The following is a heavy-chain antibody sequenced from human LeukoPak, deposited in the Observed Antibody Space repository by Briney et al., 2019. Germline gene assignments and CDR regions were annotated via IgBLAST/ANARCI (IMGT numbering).Heavy chain of an antibody. Sequence: SETLSLTCTVSGGSISPHYWTWIRQPPGKGLEWIGEINHSGSTNYNPSLKSRVTISVDTSKNQFSLKLSSVTAADTAVYYCASYGGNSDYWGQGTLVTVSS. CDR2: INHSGST. CDR3: ASYGGNSDY. D-gene: IGHD4-23*01. J-gene: IGHJ4*02. CDR1: GGSISPHY. V-gene: IGHV4-34*01.